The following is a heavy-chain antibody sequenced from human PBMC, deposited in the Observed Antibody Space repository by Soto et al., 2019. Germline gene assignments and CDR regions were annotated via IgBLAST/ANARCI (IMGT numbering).Heavy chain of an antibody. V-gene: IGHV3-30-3*01. CDR1: GFTFSSYA. J-gene: IGHJ6*02. CDR2: ISYDGSNK. D-gene: IGHD3-10*01. Sequence: GGSLRLSCAASGFTFSSYAMHWVRQAPGKGLEWVAVISYDGSNKYYADSVKGRFTISRDNSKNTLYLQMNSLRAEDTAVYYCARDREYYGSFSLSGGMDVWGQGTTVTVSS. CDR3: ARDREYYGSFSLSGGMDV.